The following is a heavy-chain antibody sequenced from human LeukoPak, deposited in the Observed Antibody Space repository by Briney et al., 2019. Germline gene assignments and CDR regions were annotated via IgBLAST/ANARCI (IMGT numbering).Heavy chain of an antibody. CDR3: ARSSWSLFDY. J-gene: IGHJ4*02. CDR1: GYSISGGYY. CDR2: FYHSGST. D-gene: IGHD1-26*01. V-gene: IGHV4-38-2*02. Sequence: SETLSLTCTISGYSISGGYYWGWIRQPPGKGLEWIGNFYHSGSTYYNPSLKSRVTFSVDTSKNQFSLKLSSVTAADTAVYYCARSSWSLFDYWGQGTLVTVSS.